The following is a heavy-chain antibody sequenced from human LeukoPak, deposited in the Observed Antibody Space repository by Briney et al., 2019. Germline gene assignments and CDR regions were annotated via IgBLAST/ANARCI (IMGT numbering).Heavy chain of an antibody. D-gene: IGHD1-26*01. CDR1: GFTLTSSW. CDR3: AGSSRY. CDR2: IRPDGSEK. J-gene: IGHJ4*02. V-gene: IGHV3-7*05. Sequence: GGSLRLSCAASGFTLTSSWMSWVRQAPGKGLEWVAKIRPDGSEKYYVDSVKGRFTISRDTAKNSLYLQLNSLRAEDTAVYYCAGSSRYWGQGTLVTVSS.